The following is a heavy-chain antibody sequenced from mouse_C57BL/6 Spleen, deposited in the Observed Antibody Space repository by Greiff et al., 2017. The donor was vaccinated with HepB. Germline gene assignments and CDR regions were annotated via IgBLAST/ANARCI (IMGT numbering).Heavy chain of an antibody. J-gene: IGHJ3*01. D-gene: IGHD3-3*01. CDR3: ARSRPAWFAY. CDR1: GYTFTDYY. CDR2: INPNNGGT. Sequence: EVQLQQSGPELVKPGASVKISCKASGYTFTDYYMNWVKQSHGKSLEWIGDINPNNGGTSYNQKFKGKATLTVDKSSSTAYMELRSLTSEDSAVYYCARSRPAWFAYWGQGTLVTVSA. V-gene: IGHV1-26*01.